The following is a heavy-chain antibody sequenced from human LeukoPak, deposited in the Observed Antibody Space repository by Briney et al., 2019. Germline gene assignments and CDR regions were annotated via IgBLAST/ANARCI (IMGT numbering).Heavy chain of an antibody. CDR1: GGSISSGGYY. J-gene: IGHJ3*02. D-gene: IGHD6-13*01. CDR2: IYYSGST. CDR3: ASSIAAAGTRAFDT. Sequence: SETLSLTCTVSGGSISSGGYYWSWIRQHPGKGLEWIGYIYYSGSTHYNPSLKSRVTISVDTSKNQFSLKLSSVTAADTAVYYCASSIAAAGTRAFDTWGQGTMVTVSS. V-gene: IGHV4-31*03.